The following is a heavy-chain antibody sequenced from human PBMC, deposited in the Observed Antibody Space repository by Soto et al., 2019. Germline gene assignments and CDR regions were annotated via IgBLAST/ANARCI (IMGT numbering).Heavy chain of an antibody. J-gene: IGHJ6*02. CDR2: IYYSGST. CDR1: GGSISSSSYY. CDR3: AETVVTAMDPNYGMDV. D-gene: IGHD2-21*02. V-gene: IGHV4-39*01. Sequence: LSLTCTVSGGSISSSSYYWGWIRQPPGKGLEWIGSIYYSGSTYYNPSLKSRVTISVDTSKNQFSLKLSSVTAADKAVYYCAETVVTAMDPNYGMDVWGQGTTVTVS.